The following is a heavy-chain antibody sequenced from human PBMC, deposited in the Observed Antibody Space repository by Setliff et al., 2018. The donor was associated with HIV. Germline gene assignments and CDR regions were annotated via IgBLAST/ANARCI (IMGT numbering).Heavy chain of an antibody. V-gene: IGHV1-46*02. CDR1: GNTFNNKY. CDR2: INPTSGWT. Sequence: EASVKVSCKASGNTFNNKYMYWVRQARGQGLEWMGIINPTSGWTSYAQKFQGRVTMTSDMSTNTVYMELSSLRSEDTAVYYCARRIAFDIWGQGTMVTVSS. CDR3: ARRIAFDI. J-gene: IGHJ3*02.